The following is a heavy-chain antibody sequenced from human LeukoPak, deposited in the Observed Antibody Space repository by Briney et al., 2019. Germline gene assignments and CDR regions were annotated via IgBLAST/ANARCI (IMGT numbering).Heavy chain of an antibody. CDR2: ISAYNGNT. Sequence: ASVKVSCKASGYTFTSYGISWVRQAPGQGLEWMGWISAYNGNTNYAQKLQGRVTMTTDTSTSTAYMELRSLRSDDTAVYYCARVYCTNGVCYRSFGNFDYWGQGTLVTVSS. D-gene: IGHD2-8*01. CDR3: ARVYCTNGVCYRSFGNFDY. CDR1: GYTFTSYG. J-gene: IGHJ4*02. V-gene: IGHV1-18*01.